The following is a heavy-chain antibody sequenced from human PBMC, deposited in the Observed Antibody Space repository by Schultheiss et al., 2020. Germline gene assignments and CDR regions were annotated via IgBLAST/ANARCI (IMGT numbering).Heavy chain of an antibody. CDR2: ISYDGSNE. Sequence: GGSLRLSCAASGFTFSSYGMHWVRQAPGKGLEWVAVISYDGSNEYYADSVKGRFTISRDNSKNTVYLQMNSLRAEDAAVYYCARGSKWRGIDYWGQGTLVTVSS. D-gene: IGHD3-16*01. V-gene: IGHV3-30*03. J-gene: IGHJ4*02. CDR1: GFTFSSYG. CDR3: ARGSKWRGIDY.